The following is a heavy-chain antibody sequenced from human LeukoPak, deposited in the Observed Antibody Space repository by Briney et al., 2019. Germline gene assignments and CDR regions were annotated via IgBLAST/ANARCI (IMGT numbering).Heavy chain of an antibody. CDR2: ISSSSSYI. D-gene: IGHD3-9*01. V-gene: IGHV3-21*01. CDR3: ARGREYFDWLPYQYYYYYMDV. Sequence: PGGSLRLSCAASGFTFSSYSMNWVRQAPGKGLEWVSSISSSSSYIYYADSVKGRFTISRDNAKNSLYLQMNSLRAEDTAVYYCARGREYFDWLPYQYYYYYMDVWGKGTTVTVSS. J-gene: IGHJ6*03. CDR1: GFTFSSYS.